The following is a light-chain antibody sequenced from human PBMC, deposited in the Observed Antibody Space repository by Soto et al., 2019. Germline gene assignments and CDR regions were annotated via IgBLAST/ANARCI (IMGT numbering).Light chain of an antibody. V-gene: IGKV3-20*01. CDR3: QQQGT. J-gene: IGKJ2*01. Sequence: EIVLTQSPGTLSLSPGERATLSCRASRSLSSSYVVWYQQKPGQAPRLLIYAASRRVTGIPDRFSGSGSATEYTLTISRLEPEDFAVYYCQQQGTFGQGTKLEIK. CDR2: AAS. CDR1: RSLSSSY.